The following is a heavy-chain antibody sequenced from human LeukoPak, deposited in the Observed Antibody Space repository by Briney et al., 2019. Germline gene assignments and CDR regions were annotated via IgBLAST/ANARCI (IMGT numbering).Heavy chain of an antibody. J-gene: IGHJ6*03. CDR3: AKDWAYEGNYYYMDV. CDR2: ISTSTTTI. Sequence: GGSLRLSCEASGFTFSSYSMNWVRQAPGKGLEWISYISTSTTTIYYANSVKGRFTISRDNAKKSLYLQMNSLRAEDTAVYYCAKDWAYEGNYYYMDVWGKGTTVTISS. CDR1: GFTFSSYS. V-gene: IGHV3-48*01. D-gene: IGHD3-3*01.